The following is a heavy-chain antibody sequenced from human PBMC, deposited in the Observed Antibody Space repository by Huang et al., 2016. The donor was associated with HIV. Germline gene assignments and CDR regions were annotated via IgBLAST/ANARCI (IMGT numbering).Heavy chain of an antibody. J-gene: IGHJ4*02. CDR3: ARGSLEYSVSSSLDY. Sequence: QVQLLQSGAEVKKPGSSVKVSCKASGGPFRSYSIAWVRQAPGQGLEWMESVMPVFDAPKYEQKLEGRVRVTADESTSTVYMELRDLRPDDTAVYFCARGSLEYSVSSSLDYWGQGTHVTVSS. CDR1: GGPFRSYS. D-gene: IGHD4-4*01. V-gene: IGHV1-69*13. CDR2: VMPVFDAP.